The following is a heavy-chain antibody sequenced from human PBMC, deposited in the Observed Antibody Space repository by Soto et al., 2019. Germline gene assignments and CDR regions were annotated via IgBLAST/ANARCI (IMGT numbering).Heavy chain of an antibody. Sequence: QITLKESGPTLVKPTQTLTLTCTFSGFSLSTSGVGVGWIRQPPGKAPEWLAVIYGDDDRRYSPSLKSRLTITKDTSKNQVVLTMTKMDPVDTATYYCAHRGGITMVRGVIITGFDYWGQGTLVIVSS. CDR1: GFSLSTSGVG. V-gene: IGHV2-5*02. J-gene: IGHJ4*02. D-gene: IGHD3-10*01. CDR2: IYGDDDR. CDR3: AHRGGITMVRGVIITGFDY.